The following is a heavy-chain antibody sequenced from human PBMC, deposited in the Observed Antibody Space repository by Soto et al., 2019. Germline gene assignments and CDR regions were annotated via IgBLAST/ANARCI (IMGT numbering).Heavy chain of an antibody. CDR1: GYTFTSYD. D-gene: IGHD3-10*01. J-gene: IGHJ4*02. V-gene: IGHV1-8*01. CDR3: ARERGGIDY. Sequence: QVQLVQSGAEVKKPGASVKVSCKASGYTFTSYDINWVRQATGQGLEWMGWMNPNSGNTVYAQKXQXXXTXXRNTSISTAYMELRSLRSEDTAVYYCARERGGIDYWGQGTLVTVSS. CDR2: MNPNSGNT.